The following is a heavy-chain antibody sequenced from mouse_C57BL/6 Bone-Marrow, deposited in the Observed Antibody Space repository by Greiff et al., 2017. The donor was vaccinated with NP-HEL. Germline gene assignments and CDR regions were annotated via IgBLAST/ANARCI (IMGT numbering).Heavy chain of an antibody. CDR1: GYSITSGYY. D-gene: IGHD1-1*02. CDR3: AREVANGYYFDY. Sequence: EVQLVESGPGLVKPSQSLSLTCSVTGYSITSGYYWNWIRQFPGNKLEWMGYISYDGSNNYNPSLKNRISITRDTSKNQFFLKLNSVTTEDTATYYCAREVANGYYFDYWGQGTTLTVSS. J-gene: IGHJ2*01. CDR2: ISYDGSN. V-gene: IGHV3-6*01.